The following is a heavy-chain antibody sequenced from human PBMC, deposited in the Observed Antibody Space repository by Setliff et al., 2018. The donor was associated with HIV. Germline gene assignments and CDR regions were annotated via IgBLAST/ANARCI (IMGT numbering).Heavy chain of an antibody. CDR2: IYKSGST. J-gene: IGHJ4*02. Sequence: SETLSLTCSVSGGSISTYHWSWIRPPPGKGLEWIGYIYKSGSTNYSPSLKSRVTISPGTSKNQFSLKLTSVTAADTAVYYCARLSDTAMASFDSWGQGILVTVSS. V-gene: IGHV4-59*08. CDR1: GGSISTYH. D-gene: IGHD5-18*01. CDR3: ARLSDTAMASFDS.